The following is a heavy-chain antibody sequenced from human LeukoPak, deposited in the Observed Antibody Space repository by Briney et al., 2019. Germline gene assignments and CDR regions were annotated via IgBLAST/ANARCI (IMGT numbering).Heavy chain of an antibody. J-gene: IGHJ6*03. CDR3: ASDVTTVTTKSYYYYYMDV. Sequence: GGSLRLSCAASGFTVSSNYMSWVRQAPGKGLGWVSVIYSGGSTYYADSVKGRFTISRYNSKNTRYLQMNSLSAEDTAVYYCASDVTTVTTKSYYYYYMDVWGKGTTVTVSS. CDR1: GFTVSSNY. V-gene: IGHV3-53*01. CDR2: IYSGGST. D-gene: IGHD4-11*01.